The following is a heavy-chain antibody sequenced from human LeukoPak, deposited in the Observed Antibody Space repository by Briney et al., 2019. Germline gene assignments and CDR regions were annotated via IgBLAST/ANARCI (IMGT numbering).Heavy chain of an antibody. CDR2: IRYGGNT. D-gene: IGHD4-17*01. Sequence: PSETLSLTCTGSGGSISTDVFFWGWIRQPPGKDLHWIGSIRYGGNTLYNPSLKSRLAIAIDTSKNQFSLKLSPVTAADTAVYYCARHHDYGDYERAFDIWGLGTMVTVS. J-gene: IGHJ3*02. CDR1: GGSISTDVFF. CDR3: ARHHDYGDYERAFDI. V-gene: IGHV4-39*01.